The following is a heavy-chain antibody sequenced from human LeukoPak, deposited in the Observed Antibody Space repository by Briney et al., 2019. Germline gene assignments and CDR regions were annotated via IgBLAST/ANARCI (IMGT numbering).Heavy chain of an antibody. CDR3: AREILGGFNPGAY. Sequence: PSETLSLTCTVSLDAPTSNFWSWVRQPPGQGLEWMGEIHRSGSTNYNPSLQSRVTISIDRSRNQIVLELSSVTAADTAVYYCAREILGGFNPGAYWGQGILVTVSS. CDR2: IHRSGST. V-gene: IGHV4-4*02. CDR1: LDAPTSNF. J-gene: IGHJ4*02. D-gene: IGHD1-14*01.